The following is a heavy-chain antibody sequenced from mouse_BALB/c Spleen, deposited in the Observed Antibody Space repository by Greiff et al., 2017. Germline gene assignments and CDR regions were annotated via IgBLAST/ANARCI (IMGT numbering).Heavy chain of an antibody. CDR3: ARRDSLLRPWFAY. CDR1: GYTFTSYD. Sequence: QVQLQQSGPELVKPGALVKISCKASGYTFTSYDINWVQQRPGQGLEWMGWIYPGDGSTKYHEKFKGNATLTADKSSSTAYMQLSSLTSENSAVYFCARRDSLLRPWFAYWGQGTLVTVSA. D-gene: IGHD1-2*01. J-gene: IGHJ3*01. V-gene: IGHV1S56*01. CDR2: IYPGDGST.